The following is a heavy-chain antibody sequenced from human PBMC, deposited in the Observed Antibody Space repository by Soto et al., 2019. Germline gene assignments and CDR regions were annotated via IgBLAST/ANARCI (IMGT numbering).Heavy chain of an antibody. CDR3: AKIHSGSSEDALDV. D-gene: IGHD6-19*01. CDR2: ISGSGGVT. CDR1: GFTFSSYG. V-gene: IGHV3-23*01. J-gene: IGHJ3*01. Sequence: PGGSLRLSCAASGFTFSSYGMHWVRQGPGKGLEWVTLISGSGGVTDYADSVKGRFTVSRDNSKNTMYLELNSLTAGDTAIYYCAKIHSGSSEDALDVWGQGTVVTVSS.